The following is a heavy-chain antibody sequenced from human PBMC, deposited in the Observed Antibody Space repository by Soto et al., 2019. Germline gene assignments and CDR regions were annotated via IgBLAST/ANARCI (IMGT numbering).Heavy chain of an antibody. Sequence: PGGSLRLSCAASGFTFSNAWMNWVRQAPGKGLEWVGRIKSKTDGGTTDYAAPVKGRFTISRDDSKNTLYLQMNSLKTEDTAVYYCTTGSSRNLYYYYGMDVSGQGTTVTVSS. J-gene: IGHJ6*02. CDR2: IKSKTDGGTT. CDR3: TTGSSRNLYYYYGMDV. CDR1: GFTFSNAW. D-gene: IGHD2-2*01. V-gene: IGHV3-15*07.